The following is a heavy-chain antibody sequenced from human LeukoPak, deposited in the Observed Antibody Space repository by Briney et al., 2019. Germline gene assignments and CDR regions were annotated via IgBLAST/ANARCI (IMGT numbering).Heavy chain of an antibody. Sequence: GGSLRLSCAASKFTFNNYNMNWVRQAPGKGLEWVLSISSRSSYIFYADSVKGRFTISRDNAKNSLYLQMNSLRAEDTAVYYCARDSGDKDAFDIWGQGTMVTVSS. CDR3: ARDSGDKDAFDI. CDR2: ISSRSSYI. J-gene: IGHJ3*02. V-gene: IGHV3-21*01. CDR1: KFTFNNYN. D-gene: IGHD7-27*01.